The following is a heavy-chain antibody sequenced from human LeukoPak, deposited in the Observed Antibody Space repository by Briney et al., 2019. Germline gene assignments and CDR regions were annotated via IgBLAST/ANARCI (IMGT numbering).Heavy chain of an antibody. V-gene: IGHV4-59*01. CDR1: GASISSYY. J-gene: IGHJ4*02. CDR2: ISYSGST. CDR3: AKETFAVDY. Sequence: SETLSLTCTVSGASISSYYWSWIRQPPGKGLEWIGYISYSGSTIYNPSLKSRVTISVDTSKNQFSLKLSSVTAADTAVYYCAKETFAVDYWGQGTLVTVSS.